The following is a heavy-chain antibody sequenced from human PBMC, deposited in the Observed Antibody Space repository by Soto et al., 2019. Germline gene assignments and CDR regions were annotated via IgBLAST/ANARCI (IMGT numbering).Heavy chain of an antibody. CDR3: ARRPSYTADWVY. D-gene: IGHD5-18*01. J-gene: IGHJ4*02. V-gene: IGHV4-39*01. Sequence: QLQLQESGPGLVKPSETLSLTCTVSGGSISSSSYYWGWIRQPPGKGLEWIGSIYYSGSTYYNPSLKSRVTISVDTSKNQFSLKLSSVTAADTAVYYCARRPSYTADWVYWGQGTLVTVSS. CDR1: GGSISSSSYY. CDR2: IYYSGST.